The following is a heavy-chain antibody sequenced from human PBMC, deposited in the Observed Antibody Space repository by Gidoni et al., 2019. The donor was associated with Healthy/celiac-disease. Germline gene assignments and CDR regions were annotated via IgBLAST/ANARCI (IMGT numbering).Heavy chain of an antibody. Sequence: EVQLVESGGGLVQPGGSLRLSCAASGFTFSSYSMNWVRQAPGKGLEWVSYISSSSSTIYYADSVKGRFTISRDNAKNSLYLQMNSLRDEDTAVYYCARGFNWNYEFRFDYWGQGTLVTVSS. CDR2: ISSSSSTI. D-gene: IGHD1-7*01. CDR1: GFTFSSYS. V-gene: IGHV3-48*02. J-gene: IGHJ4*02. CDR3: ARGFNWNYEFRFDY.